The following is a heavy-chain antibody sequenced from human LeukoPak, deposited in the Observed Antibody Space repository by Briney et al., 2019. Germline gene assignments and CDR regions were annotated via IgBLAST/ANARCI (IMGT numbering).Heavy chain of an antibody. CDR2: INGGGSS. CDR3: AKGQGYNYGDSINY. CDR1: GFTFNNYA. V-gene: IGHV3-23*01. J-gene: IGHJ4*02. D-gene: IGHD5-18*01. Sequence: GGSLRLSCAASGFTFNNYAMTWVRQAPGKGLEWVSVINGGGSSYYADSVKGRFTVSRDNSKNTLYLQMNSLRDEDTAVYYCAKGQGYNYGDSINYWGQGTLVTVSS.